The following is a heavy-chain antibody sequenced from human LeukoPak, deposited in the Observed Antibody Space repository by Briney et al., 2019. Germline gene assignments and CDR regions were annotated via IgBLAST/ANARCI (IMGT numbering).Heavy chain of an antibody. V-gene: IGHV3-53*01. CDR2: IYSGGST. D-gene: IGHD2-15*01. CDR3: AKVSGSGGTKYQPFDY. J-gene: IGHJ4*02. CDR1: GFTVSSNY. Sequence: GGSLRLSCAASGFTVSSNYMSWVRQAPGKGLEWVSVIYSGGSTYYADSVKGRFTISRDNSKNTLYLQMNSLRAEDTAVYYCAKVSGSGGTKYQPFDYWGQGTLVTVSS.